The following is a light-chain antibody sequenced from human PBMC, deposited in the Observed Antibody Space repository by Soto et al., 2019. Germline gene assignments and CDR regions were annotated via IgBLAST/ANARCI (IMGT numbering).Light chain of an antibody. V-gene: IGKV1-5*03. CDR2: EAS. J-gene: IGKJ1*01. Sequence: DIHNTQSRRPLSGSVGDRVTISCRASQTISRWLAWDQQKPGKAPKLLIYEASTLKSGVPSRFSGSGSGTEFALTISSLQPDDFATYYCQHYKSYSEAFGQGTKVDIK. CDR1: QTISRW. CDR3: QHYKSYSEA.